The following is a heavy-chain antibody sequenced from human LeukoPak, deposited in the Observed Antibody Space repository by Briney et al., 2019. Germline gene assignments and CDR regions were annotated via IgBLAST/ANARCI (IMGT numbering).Heavy chain of an antibody. J-gene: IGHJ4*02. CDR2: IIPIFGTA. Sequence: ASVKVSCKASGGTFSSYAISWVRQAPGQGLEWMGRIIPIFGTANYAQKLQGRVTITTDESTSTAYMELSSLRSEDTAVYYCARDWVTMVRGVIITPAYYFDYWGQGTLVTVSS. CDR1: GGTFSSYA. CDR3: ARDWVTMVRGVIITPAYYFDY. D-gene: IGHD3-10*01. V-gene: IGHV1-69*05.